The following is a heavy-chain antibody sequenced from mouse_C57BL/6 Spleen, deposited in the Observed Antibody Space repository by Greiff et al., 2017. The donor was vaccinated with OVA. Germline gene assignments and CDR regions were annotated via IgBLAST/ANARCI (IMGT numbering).Heavy chain of an antibody. CDR2: IYPSDSET. Sequence: VQLQQPGAALLRPGSSVQLSCPSSGSTFPSSWMDWVKQRPGQGLEWIGNIYPSDSETHYNQKFKDKATLTVDKSSSTAYMQLSSLTSEDSAVYYCALYYGNVFAYWGQGTLVTVSA. J-gene: IGHJ3*01. CDR1: GSTFPSSW. V-gene: IGHV1-61*01. D-gene: IGHD2-1*01. CDR3: ALYYGNVFAY.